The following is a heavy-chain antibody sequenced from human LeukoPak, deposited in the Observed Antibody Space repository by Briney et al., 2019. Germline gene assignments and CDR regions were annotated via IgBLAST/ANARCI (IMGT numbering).Heavy chain of an antibody. Sequence: PGGSLRLSCAASGFIFNTYAMAWVSQAPGKGLEWVSTISAAADSTYHADSVKGRFIISRDNSKNTLFIQMNSLRAEDTAVYYCAKGISSSRRTFDAWGQGTLVTVSS. CDR3: AKGISSSRRTFDA. CDR2: ISAAADST. D-gene: IGHD6-13*01. J-gene: IGHJ5*02. CDR1: GFIFNTYA. V-gene: IGHV3-23*01.